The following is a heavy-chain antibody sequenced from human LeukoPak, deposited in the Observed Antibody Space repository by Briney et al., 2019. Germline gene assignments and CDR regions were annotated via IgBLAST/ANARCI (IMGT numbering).Heavy chain of an antibody. CDR3: ARADFWSGYNIYYYYYGMDV. J-gene: IGHJ6*02. CDR2: ISSSSSYI. D-gene: IGHD3-3*01. CDR1: GFTFSSYA. V-gene: IGHV3-21*01. Sequence: GGSLRLSCAASGFTFSSYAVNWVRQAPGKGLVGVSSISSSSSYIYYADSVKGRFTISRDNAKNSLYLQMSSLRAEDTAVYYCARADFWSGYNIYYYYYGMDVWGQGTTVTVSS.